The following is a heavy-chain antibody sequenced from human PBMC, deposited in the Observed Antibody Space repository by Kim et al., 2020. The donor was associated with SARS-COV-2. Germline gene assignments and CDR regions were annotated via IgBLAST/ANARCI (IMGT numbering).Heavy chain of an antibody. CDR1: GGSVSRSNW. J-gene: IGHJ4*02. D-gene: IGHD1-7*01. CDR3: ASVPYNSGTTGLDY. V-gene: IGHV4-4*02. Sequence: SETLSLTCGVSGGSVSRSNWWTWVRQPPGKGLEWIAEVHHSGRINYNPSLKSRVAMSVDKSTNQFSLNLNSVTAADTAIYYCASVPYNSGTTGLDYWGRGVLVTVSS. CDR2: VHHSGRI.